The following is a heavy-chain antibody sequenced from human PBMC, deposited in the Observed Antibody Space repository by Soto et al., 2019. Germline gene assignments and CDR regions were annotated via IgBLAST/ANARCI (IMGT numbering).Heavy chain of an antibody. CDR1: GGTFSSYA. V-gene: IGHV1-69*06. D-gene: IGHD3-16*01. CDR3: ARPHGPWGYFYKTYGMDV. Sequence: QVQLVQSGAEVKKPGSSVKVSCKASGGTFSSYAISWVRQAPGQGLEWMGGIIPIFGTANYAQKFQGRVTLTADKSTSTAYMELSSLRSEDTAMYYCARPHGPWGYFYKTYGMDVWGQGTTVTVSS. CDR2: IIPIFGTA. J-gene: IGHJ6*02.